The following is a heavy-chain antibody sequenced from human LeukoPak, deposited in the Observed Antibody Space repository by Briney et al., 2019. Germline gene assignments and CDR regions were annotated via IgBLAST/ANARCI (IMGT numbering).Heavy chain of an antibody. V-gene: IGHV1-69*05. CDR2: IIPIFGTA. Sequence: SVKVSCKASGGTFSSYAISWVRQAPGQGLEWMGGIIPIFGTANYAQKFQGRVTMTTDTSTSTAYMELRSLRSDDTAVYYCARDDYGDSRFDYWGQGALVTVSS. D-gene: IGHD4-17*01. J-gene: IGHJ4*02. CDR3: ARDDYGDSRFDY. CDR1: GGTFSSYA.